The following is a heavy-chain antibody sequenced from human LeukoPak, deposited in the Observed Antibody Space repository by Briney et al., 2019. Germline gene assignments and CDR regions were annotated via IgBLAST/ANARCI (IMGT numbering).Heavy chain of an antibody. J-gene: IGHJ4*02. D-gene: IGHD3-3*01. Sequence: PSETLSLTCTVSGDSITTSGYYWSWIRRHPGAGLEWIAYIHYIGNTYYNPSLESRVTMSIDTSSNQFSLNVASVTAADTAVYFCARVRDDYFSDYWGQGILVTVSS. CDR1: GDSITTSGYY. V-gene: IGHV4-31*03. CDR3: ARVRDDYFSDY. CDR2: IHYIGNT.